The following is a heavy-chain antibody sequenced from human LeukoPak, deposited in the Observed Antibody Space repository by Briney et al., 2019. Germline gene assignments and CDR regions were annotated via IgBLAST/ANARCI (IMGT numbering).Heavy chain of an antibody. CDR1: GGSISSYY. Sequence: SETLSLTCTVSGGSISSYYWSWIRQPPGKGLEWIGYIYYSGSTNYNPSLKSRVTISVDTSKNQFSLKLSSVTAADTAVYYCARHSDGPLGSDYYNWFDPWGQGTLVTVSS. V-gene: IGHV4-59*01. D-gene: IGHD3-10*01. CDR3: ARHSDGPLGSDYYNWFDP. J-gene: IGHJ5*02. CDR2: IYYSGST.